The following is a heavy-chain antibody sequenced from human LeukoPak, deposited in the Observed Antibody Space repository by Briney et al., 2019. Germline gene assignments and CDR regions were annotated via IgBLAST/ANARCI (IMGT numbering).Heavy chain of an antibody. Sequence: PGTSLRLSCVASGFSFSSYGIHWVRQAPGKGLDWVAFIRYDGSNKYYADSVKGRFTISRDNSKNTLYLQMNSLRAEDTAVYYCAAGRKLTLPTLDYWGQGTLVTVSS. CDR3: AAGRKLTLPTLDY. V-gene: IGHV3-30*02. J-gene: IGHJ4*02. CDR1: GFSFSSYG. CDR2: IRYDGSNK. D-gene: IGHD1-14*01.